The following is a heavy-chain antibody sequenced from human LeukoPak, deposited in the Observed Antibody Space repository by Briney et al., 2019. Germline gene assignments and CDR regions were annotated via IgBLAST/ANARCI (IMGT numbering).Heavy chain of an antibody. D-gene: IGHD1-26*01. CDR3: ARLGAGVGATTPLGFDY. J-gene: IGHJ4*02. Sequence: SETLSLTCAVYGGSFSGYYWSWIRQPPGKGLEWIGEINHSGSTYYNPSLKSRVTISVDTSKNQFSLKLSSVTAADTAVYYCARLGAGVGATTPLGFDYWGQGTLVTVSS. V-gene: IGHV4-34*01. CDR2: INHSGST. CDR1: GGSFSGYY.